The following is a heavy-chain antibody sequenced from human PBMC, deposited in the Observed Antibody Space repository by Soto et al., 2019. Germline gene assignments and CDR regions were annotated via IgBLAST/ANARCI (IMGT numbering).Heavy chain of an antibody. D-gene: IGHD2-21*02. V-gene: IGHV3-74*01. CDR1: GFTFNTW. CDR3: ATLGLQQAF. J-gene: IGHJ4*02. Sequence: PGGSLRLSCAASGFTFNTWMHWVRQAPGEGLVWVSSIDSDGSITGYADSVKGRFTISRDNAKNTLYLQMNSLRAEDTAVYYCATLGLQQAFWGQGTLVTVSS. CDR2: IDSDGSIT.